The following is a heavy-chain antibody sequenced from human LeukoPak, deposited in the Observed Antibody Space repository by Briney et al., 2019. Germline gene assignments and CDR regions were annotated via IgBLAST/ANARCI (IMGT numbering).Heavy chain of an antibody. CDR2: IYTSGST. Sequence: PSETLSLTCTVSGGSISSYYWSWIRQPAGKGLEWTGRIYTSGSTNYNPSLKSRVTMSVDTSKNQFSLKLSSVTAADTAVYYCARDRARVFGVVIIDYWGQGTLVTVSS. J-gene: IGHJ4*02. CDR1: GGSISSYY. CDR3: ARDRARVFGVVIIDY. V-gene: IGHV4-4*07. D-gene: IGHD3-3*01.